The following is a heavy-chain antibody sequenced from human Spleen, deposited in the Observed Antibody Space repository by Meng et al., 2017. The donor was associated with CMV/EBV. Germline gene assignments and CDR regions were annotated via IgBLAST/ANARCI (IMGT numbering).Heavy chain of an antibody. CDR2: INPDNGDT. J-gene: IGHJ4*02. V-gene: IGHV1-2*06. D-gene: IGHD5-18*01. CDR1: GYAFSGYY. Sequence: QVQLVQSGSELKKPGASLKVSCEASGYAFSGYYIHWIRQAPGQGLEWMGRINPDNGDTKESQQFQGRVTMTRDTSIRTAYMELTRLKSGDTAVYYCARSGGTYGYSFDTWGQGTLVTVSS. CDR3: ARSGGTYGYSFDT.